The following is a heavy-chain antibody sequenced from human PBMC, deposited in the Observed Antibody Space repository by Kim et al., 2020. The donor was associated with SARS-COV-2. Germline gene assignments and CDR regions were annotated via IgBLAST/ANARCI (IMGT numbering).Heavy chain of an antibody. Sequence: SETLSLTCTVSGGSISSGGYYWSWIRQHPGKGLEWIAYIYYSGSTYYNPSLKSRVTISVDTSKNQFSLKLSSVTAADTAVYYCARDSESGYYGMDVWGQGTTVTVSS. CDR2: IYYSGST. V-gene: IGHV4-31*03. CDR3: ARDSESGYYGMDV. D-gene: IGHD3-10*01. J-gene: IGHJ6*02. CDR1: GGSISSGGYY.